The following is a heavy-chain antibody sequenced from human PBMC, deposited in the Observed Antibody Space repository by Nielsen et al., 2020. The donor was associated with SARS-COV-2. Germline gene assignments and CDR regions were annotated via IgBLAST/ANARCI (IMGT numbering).Heavy chain of an antibody. Sequence: GGSLRLSCAASGFTFDDYAMHWVRQAPGKGLEWVSGISWNSGSIGYADSVKGRFTISRDNSKNTLYLQMNSLRAEDTAVYYCARGPQYSSGWYRPTLILFFDYWGQGTLVTVSS. D-gene: IGHD6-19*01. CDR2: ISWNSGSI. V-gene: IGHV3-9*01. CDR1: GFTFDDYA. CDR3: ARGPQYSSGWYRPTLILFFDY. J-gene: IGHJ4*02.